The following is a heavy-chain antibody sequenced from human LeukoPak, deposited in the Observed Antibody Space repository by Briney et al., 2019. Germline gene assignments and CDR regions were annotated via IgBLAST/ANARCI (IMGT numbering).Heavy chain of an antibody. V-gene: IGHV3-43D*03. CDR2: ISWDGGST. Sequence: GGSLRLSCAASGFTFDDYAMHWVRQAPGKGLEWVSIISWDGGSTYYADSVKGRFTISRDNSKNSLYLQMNSLRAEDTALYYCARSRYSSSWLYYYYMDVWGKGTTVTVSS. D-gene: IGHD6-13*01. CDR1: GFTFDDYA. CDR3: ARSRYSSSWLYYYYMDV. J-gene: IGHJ6*03.